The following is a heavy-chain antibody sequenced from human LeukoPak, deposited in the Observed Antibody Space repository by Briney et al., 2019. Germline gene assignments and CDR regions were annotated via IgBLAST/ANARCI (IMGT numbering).Heavy chain of an antibody. Sequence: PSGTLSLTCAVSGGSISSGNWWSWVRQPPGKGREWIGEIYHSGNTVYNPPLKSRVTISVDNPKNQSSLKLTSVTAADTAVYYCARNGDSASAVDWGQGTLVTVSS. J-gene: IGHJ4*02. CDR2: IYHSGNT. CDR1: GGSISSGNW. D-gene: IGHD4-17*01. CDR3: ARNGDSASAVD. V-gene: IGHV4-4*02.